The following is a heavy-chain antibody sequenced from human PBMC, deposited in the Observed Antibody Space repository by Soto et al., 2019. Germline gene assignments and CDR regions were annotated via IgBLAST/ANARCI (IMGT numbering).Heavy chain of an antibody. CDR3: AKDSSSIPAS. CDR1: GFTFSSYW. J-gene: IGHJ4*02. Sequence: EVQLVESGGNLVLPGGSLRLSCAASGFTFSSYWMYWVRQAPGKGLVWVSRVNPDGSVTSYADSVKGRFTVSRDNAKNMLYLQTNNLRGEDTAIYYCAKDSSSIPASWGQGTLVTVSS. D-gene: IGHD3-3*02. CDR2: VNPDGSVT. V-gene: IGHV3-74*01.